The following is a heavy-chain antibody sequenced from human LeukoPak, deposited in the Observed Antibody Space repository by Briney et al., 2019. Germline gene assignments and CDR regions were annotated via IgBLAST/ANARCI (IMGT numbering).Heavy chain of an antibody. J-gene: IGHJ4*02. CDR1: GFTISTYA. CDR3: AKEFIAGDGHVDCDS. V-gene: IGHV3-23*01. D-gene: IGHD5-24*01. Sequence: GGSLRLSCAASGFTISTYAMTWVRQAPGKGLEWVPSITSSGATTYYADSVKGRFTISRDISKNTLYLQMNSLTAEDPAVYYCAKEFIAGDGHVDCDSWGQGTLVTVPS. CDR2: ITSSGATT.